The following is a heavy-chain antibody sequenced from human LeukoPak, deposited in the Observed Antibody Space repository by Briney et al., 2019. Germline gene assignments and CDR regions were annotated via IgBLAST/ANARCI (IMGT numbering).Heavy chain of an antibody. CDR1: QFTFSNYW. Sequence: GGSLRLSCAASQFTFSNYWMNWVRQAPGKGLERVAHTSRDGTSNYYVDSVKGRFTISRDNAENSLYLQMDSLRAEYTALYYCATTVPGYPDYYFENCGQRTLVT. V-gene: IGHV3-7*01. J-gene: IGHJ4*02. CDR2: TSRDGTSN. CDR3: ATTVPGYPDYYFEN. D-gene: IGHD6-19*01.